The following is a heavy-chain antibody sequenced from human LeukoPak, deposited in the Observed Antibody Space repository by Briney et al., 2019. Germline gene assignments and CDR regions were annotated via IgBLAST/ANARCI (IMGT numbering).Heavy chain of an antibody. CDR2: SRARANGYTP. Sequence: GGSLRLSCTASGFTFSGRYMDWVRQAPGKGLEWVGRSRARANGYTPEYAASVRGRFTISRDDSETSMYLQMNSLKTEDSAVYYCTRGGTSSVAYYYHMDVWGQGTTVTVSS. J-gene: IGHJ6*02. D-gene: IGHD1-26*01. CDR1: GFTFSGRY. V-gene: IGHV3-72*01. CDR3: TRGGTSSVAYYYHMDV.